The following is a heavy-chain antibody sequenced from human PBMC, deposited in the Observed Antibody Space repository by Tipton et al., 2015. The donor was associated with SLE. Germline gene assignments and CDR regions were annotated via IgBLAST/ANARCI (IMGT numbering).Heavy chain of an antibody. D-gene: IGHD2-21*01. V-gene: IGHV4-39*07. CDR3: ARAGGGDSNWFDP. CDR2: THYSGST. CDR1: GGSIGSSSYY. Sequence: TLSLTCTVSGGSIGSSSYYWGWIRQPPGKGLEWIGTTHYSGSTFYNPSPKSRVTISVDTSKNQFSLKLSSVTAADTAVYYCARAGGGDSNWFDPWGQGTLVTVSS. J-gene: IGHJ5*02.